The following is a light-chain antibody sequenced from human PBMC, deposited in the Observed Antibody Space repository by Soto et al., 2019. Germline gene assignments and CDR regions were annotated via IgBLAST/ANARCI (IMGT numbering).Light chain of an antibody. J-gene: IGLJ1*01. CDR2: EVS. CDR1: SSDVDGYNY. V-gene: IGLV2-14*01. Sequence: QSALTQPASVSGSPGQSITISCTGTSSDVDGYNYVSWYQQHPGKAPKLMIYEVSNRPSGVSHRFSGSKSGNTASLTISGLQAEDEADYYCSSYTASSPYVFGSGTKVTVL. CDR3: SSYTASSPYV.